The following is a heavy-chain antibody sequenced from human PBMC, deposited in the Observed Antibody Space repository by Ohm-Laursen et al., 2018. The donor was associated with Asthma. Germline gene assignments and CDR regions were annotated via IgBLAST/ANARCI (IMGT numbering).Heavy chain of an antibody. Sequence: SLRLSCAASGFTFGDYAMHWVRQAPGKGLEWVSGISWHSGQIGYADSVKGRFTISRDNAKSSLYLQMNSLRAEDTAVYYCARFGRDYRSHGMDVWGQGTTVTVSS. D-gene: IGHD4-11*01. V-gene: IGHV3-9*01. CDR3: ARFGRDYRSHGMDV. J-gene: IGHJ6*02. CDR2: ISWHSGQI. CDR1: GFTFGDYA.